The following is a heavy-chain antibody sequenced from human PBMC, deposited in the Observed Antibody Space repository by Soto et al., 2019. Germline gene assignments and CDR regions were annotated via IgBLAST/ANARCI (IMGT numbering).Heavy chain of an antibody. CDR3: AKYRGFTVTTTEY. J-gene: IGHJ4*02. CDR1: VFTFSSYA. Sequence: VGSLRLSCASSVFTFSSYAMSCVRHSPGKWLEWVSAISGSGGSTNYADSVKGRFTISRDNSKNTLYLQMNSLRAEDTAVYYCAKYRGFTVTTTEYWGQGTLVIVSS. D-gene: IGHD4-17*01. V-gene: IGHV3-23*01. CDR2: ISGSGGST.